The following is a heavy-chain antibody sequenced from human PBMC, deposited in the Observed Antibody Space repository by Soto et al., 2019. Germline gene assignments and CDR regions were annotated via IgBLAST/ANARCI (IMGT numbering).Heavy chain of an antibody. CDR2: IIPIYGTA. J-gene: IGHJ6*02. D-gene: IGHD1-26*01. Sequence: QVQLVQSGAEVKKPGSSVKVSCKASGGTFSSFTISWVRQAPGQGHEWMGGIIPIYGTAKYAQKFQGRVTITANASTRTAYVELSILRSEDTAVYYCAKDRRADWESYYYYAMDVWGQGTTVTVSS. CDR3: AKDRRADWESYYYYAMDV. CDR1: GGTFSSFT. V-gene: IGHV1-69*01.